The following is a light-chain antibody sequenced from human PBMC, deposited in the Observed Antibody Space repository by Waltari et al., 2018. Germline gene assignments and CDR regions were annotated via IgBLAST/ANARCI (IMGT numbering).Light chain of an antibody. CDR3: QQSDSAPYT. Sequence: DIQMTQSPSSLSASVGDRVTITCRASQSISSYLNWYQQKPGIAPRLLIYSASSLQSGVPSRFSGSESGTDFTLSISSLQPEDFATYYCQQSDSAPYTFGQGTKLEIK. V-gene: IGKV1-39*01. J-gene: IGKJ2*01. CDR1: QSISSY. CDR2: SAS.